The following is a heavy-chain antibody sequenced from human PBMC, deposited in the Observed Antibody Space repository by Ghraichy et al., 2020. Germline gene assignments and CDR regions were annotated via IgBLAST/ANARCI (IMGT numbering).Heavy chain of an antibody. CDR3: AKETGSSWYHYFDY. Sequence: GESLNISCAASGFTFSSYAMSWVRQAPGKGLEWVSAISGSGSSTYYADSVKGRFTISRDNSKNTLYLQMNSLRAEDTAVYYCAKETGSSWYHYFDYWGQGTLVTVFS. CDR1: GFTFSSYA. CDR2: ISGSGSST. V-gene: IGHV3-23*01. J-gene: IGHJ4*02. D-gene: IGHD6-13*01.